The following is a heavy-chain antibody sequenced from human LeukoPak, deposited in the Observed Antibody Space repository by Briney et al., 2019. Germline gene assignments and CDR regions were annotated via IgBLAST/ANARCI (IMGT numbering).Heavy chain of an antibody. V-gene: IGHV3-7*01. D-gene: IGHD2-15*01. J-gene: IGHJ4*02. CDR2: IKLDGTEK. CDR3: ASASDEIGYCSGGSCYWSRYFDY. Sequence: ETLSLTCTVSGGSISSSSYSWGWIRQPPGKGLEWVASIKLDGTEKSYVDSVKGRFTISRDNAKNSLSLQMNSLRAEDTAVYYCASASDEIGYCSGGSCYWSRYFDYWGQGILVTVSS. CDR1: GGSISSSSYS.